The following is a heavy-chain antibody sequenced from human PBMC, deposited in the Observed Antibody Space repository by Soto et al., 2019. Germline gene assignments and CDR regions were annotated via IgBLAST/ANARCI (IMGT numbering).Heavy chain of an antibody. J-gene: IGHJ4*02. CDR3: TTKDYGDYGGFDY. D-gene: IGHD4-17*01. CDR2: IKSKTDGGTT. Sequence: SGGSLRLSCAASGFTFSNAWMSWVRQAPGKGLEWVGRIKSKTDGGTTDYAAPVKGRFTISRDDSKNTLYLQMNSLKTEDTAVYYCTTKDYGDYGGFDYWGQGTLVTVSS. V-gene: IGHV3-15*01. CDR1: GFTFSNAW.